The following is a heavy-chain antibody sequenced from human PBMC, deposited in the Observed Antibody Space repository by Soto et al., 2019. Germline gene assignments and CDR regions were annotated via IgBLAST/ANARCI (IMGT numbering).Heavy chain of an antibody. J-gene: IGHJ4*02. CDR1: GASISTNNW. CDR2: VYHSGST. Sequence: KPSETLSLTCAVSGASISTNNWWSWVRQPPGKGLEWIGEVYHSGSTNCNPSLKSRVTISIDKSKNQFSLRLTSMTAADTAVYYCAVPGAGDFDYWSQGTLVTSPQ. CDR3: AVPGAGDFDY. D-gene: IGHD6-13*01. V-gene: IGHV4-4*02.